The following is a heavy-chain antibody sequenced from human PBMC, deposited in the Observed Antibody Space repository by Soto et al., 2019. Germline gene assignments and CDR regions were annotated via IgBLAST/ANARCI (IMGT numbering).Heavy chain of an antibody. D-gene: IGHD3-3*01. V-gene: IGHV6-1*01. CDR3: ARDPRYYDFWSVLNWFDP. Sequence: QSQTLSLTCAISGDSVSSNSAAWNWIRQSPSRGLEWLGRTYYRSKWYNDYAVSVKSRITINPDTSKNQFSLQLNSVTPEDTAVYYCARDPRYYDFWSVLNWFDPWGQGTLVTVSS. CDR2: TYYRSKWYN. CDR1: GDSVSSNSAA. J-gene: IGHJ5*02.